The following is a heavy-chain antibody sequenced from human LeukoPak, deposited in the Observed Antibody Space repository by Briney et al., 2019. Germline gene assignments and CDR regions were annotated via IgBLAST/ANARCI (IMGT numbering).Heavy chain of an antibody. Sequence: PSETLSLTCTVSGGSISSYYWSWIRQPPGKGLEWIGYIYYSGSTNYNPSLKSRVTISVDTSKNQFSLKLSSVTAADTAVYHCARVSEGFDYWGQGTLVTVSS. CDR3: ARVSEGFDY. J-gene: IGHJ4*02. V-gene: IGHV4-59*01. CDR2: IYYSGST. CDR1: GGSISSYY.